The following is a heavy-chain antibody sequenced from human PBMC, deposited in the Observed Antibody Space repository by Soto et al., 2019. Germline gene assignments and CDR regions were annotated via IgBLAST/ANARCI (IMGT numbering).Heavy chain of an antibody. CDR2: IYYSGST. J-gene: IGHJ6*02. CDR3: ARLGREYDIYEYAMHV. Sequence: SYCRSLIRKTTGKGLEWIGYIYYSGSTNYNPSLKSRVTISVDTSKNQFSLKLSSVTAADTAVYFCARLGREYDIYEYAMHVWGPGPTVTAS. V-gene: IGHV4-59*01. CDR1: SYC. D-gene: IGHD3-9*01.